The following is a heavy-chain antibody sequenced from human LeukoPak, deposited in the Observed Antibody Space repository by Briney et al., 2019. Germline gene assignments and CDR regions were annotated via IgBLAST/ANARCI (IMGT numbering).Heavy chain of an antibody. CDR3: ARDLDYSTGFDY. Sequence: GESLTLSCAPSGFTFSSSTFGSYTMTWVRQAPGKGLEWVSSISSTGTYIYYTDSEKGRFTISRDIANSLLYLQMNSLRADDTAVYYCARDLDYSTGFDYWGQGTLVTVSS. CDR2: ISSTGTYI. J-gene: IGHJ4*02. V-gene: IGHV3-21*01. CDR1: GFTFSSSTFGSYT. D-gene: IGHD4-11*01.